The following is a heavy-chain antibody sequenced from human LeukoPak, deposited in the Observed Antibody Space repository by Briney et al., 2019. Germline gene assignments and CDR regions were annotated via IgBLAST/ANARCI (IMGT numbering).Heavy chain of an antibody. D-gene: IGHD3-22*01. CDR2: INPSGGST. CDR1: GYTFTSYY. Sequence: ASVKVSCKASGYTFTSYYMHWVRQAPGQGLEWMGIINPSGGSTSYAQKFQGRVTMTRDTSMSTVYMELSSLRSEDTAVYYCAREGSHYYDSSGYRGYWFDPWGQGTLVTVSS. V-gene: IGHV1-46*01. CDR3: AREGSHYYDSSGYRGYWFDP. J-gene: IGHJ5*02.